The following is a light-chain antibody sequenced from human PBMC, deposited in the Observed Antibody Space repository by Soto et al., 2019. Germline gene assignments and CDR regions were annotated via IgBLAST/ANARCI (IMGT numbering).Light chain of an antibody. V-gene: IGKV3-15*01. CDR2: GAS. CDR1: QSVSSN. J-gene: IGKJ2*01. CDR3: QQYHDWPPKHT. Sequence: EIVMTQSPATLSVSPGERATLSCRASQSVSSNLAWYQQKPGQAPRLLIYGASTRATGIPARFSGSGSGTEFTLTISSLQSEDFAVYYCQQYHDWPPKHTFGQGTKLQIK.